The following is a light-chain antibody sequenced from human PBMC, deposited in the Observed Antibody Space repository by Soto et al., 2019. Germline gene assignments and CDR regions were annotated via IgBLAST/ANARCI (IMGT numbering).Light chain of an antibody. J-gene: IGLJ1*01. CDR1: SSYVGGYNYVGYNY. V-gene: IGLV2-8*01. Sequence: QSGLTQPPSASGSPGQSVTISCNGTSSYVGGYNYVGYNYVSWYQQHPGKAPKLMISEVTKRPSGVPDRFSGSKSGNTASLTVSGLQAEDEADYYCTSYAGSNIYVFGAGTKVTVL. CDR3: TSYAGSNIYV. CDR2: EVT.